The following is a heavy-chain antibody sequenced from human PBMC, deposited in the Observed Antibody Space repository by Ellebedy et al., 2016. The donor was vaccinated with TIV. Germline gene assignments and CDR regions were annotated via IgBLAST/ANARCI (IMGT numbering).Heavy chain of an antibody. Sequence: SETLSLTXTVSGGSISSTSYYWGWIRQPPGKGLEWIGYIYYSGSTNYNPSLKSRVTISVDTSKNQFSLKLSSVTAADTAVYYCARDLGVSDYWGQGTLVTVSS. CDR2: IYYSGST. V-gene: IGHV4-61*01. J-gene: IGHJ4*02. CDR1: GGSISSTSYY. D-gene: IGHD2-21*01. CDR3: ARDLGVSDY.